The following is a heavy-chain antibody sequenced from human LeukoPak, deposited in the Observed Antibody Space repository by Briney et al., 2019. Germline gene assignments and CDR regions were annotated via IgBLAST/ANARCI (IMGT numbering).Heavy chain of an antibody. CDR2: IYHSGST. D-gene: IGHD1-26*01. J-gene: IGHJ6*03. CDR3: AREKVGATSYYYYYMDV. V-gene: IGHV4-38-2*02. Sequence: PSETLSLTCTVSGYSISSGYYWGWIRQPPGKGLEWIGSIYHSGSTYYNPSLKSRVTISVDTSKNQFSLKLSSVTAADTAVYYCAREKVGATSYYYYYMDVWGKGTTVTVSS. CDR1: GYSISSGYY.